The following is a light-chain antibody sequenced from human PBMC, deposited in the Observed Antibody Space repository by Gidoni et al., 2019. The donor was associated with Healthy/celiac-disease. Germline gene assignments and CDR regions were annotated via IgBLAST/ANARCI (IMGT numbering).Light chain of an antibody. CDR1: ALPKQY. J-gene: IGLJ1*01. CDR2: KDS. CDR3: QSADSSGTYYV. Sequence: SYELTQPPSGSVYPGQTARIPGSGDALPKQYAYWYPQKPGQAPVLVIYKDSERPSGIPERFSGSSSGTTVTLTISGVQAEDESDYYCQSADSSGTYYVFGTGTKVTVL. V-gene: IGLV3-25*03.